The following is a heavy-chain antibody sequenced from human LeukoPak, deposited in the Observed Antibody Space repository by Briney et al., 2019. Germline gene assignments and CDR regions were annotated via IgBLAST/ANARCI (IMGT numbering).Heavy chain of an antibody. CDR1: GGTFSSYA. CDR2: IIPILGIA. V-gene: IGHV1-69*04. Sequence: GASVKVSCKASGGTFSSYAISWVRQAPGQGLEWMGRIIPILGIANYAQKFQGRVTITADKSTSTAYMELSSLRSEDTAVYYCAITTLGREAVAGVFDYWGQGTLVTVSS. J-gene: IGHJ4*02. CDR3: AITTLGREAVAGVFDY. D-gene: IGHD6-19*01.